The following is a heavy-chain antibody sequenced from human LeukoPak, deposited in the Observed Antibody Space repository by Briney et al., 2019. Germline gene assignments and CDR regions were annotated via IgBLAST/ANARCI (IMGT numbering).Heavy chain of an antibody. J-gene: IGHJ5*02. CDR3: ARDQEAGDRFYNWFDP. D-gene: IGHD3-10*01. Sequence: ASVKVSCKAPGYTFIGYYMHWVRQAPGQGLEWMGWINPNSGGTNYAQKFQGRVTMTRGTSISTAYMELNRLRSDDTAVYYCARDQEAGDRFYNWFDPWGQGTLVTVSS. CDR2: INPNSGGT. V-gene: IGHV1-2*02. CDR1: GYTFIGYY.